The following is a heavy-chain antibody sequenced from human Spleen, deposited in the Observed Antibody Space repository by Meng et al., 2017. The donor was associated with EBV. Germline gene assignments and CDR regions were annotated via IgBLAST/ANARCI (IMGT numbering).Heavy chain of an antibody. D-gene: IGHD3-10*01. CDR2: LIPMSDAP. V-gene: IGHV1-69*12. CDR3: ASESGRGFTPDY. J-gene: IGHJ4*02. CDR1: GGSFRSDG. Sequence: QAQLVQAGAEVKKPGSSVQVSCKTSGGSFRSDGVSWVRQAPGQGLEWMGGLIPMSDAPYYAQKFQDRVTITADESTSTHYMDLSGLRSEDTAVYYCASESGRGFTPDYWGQGTLVTVSS.